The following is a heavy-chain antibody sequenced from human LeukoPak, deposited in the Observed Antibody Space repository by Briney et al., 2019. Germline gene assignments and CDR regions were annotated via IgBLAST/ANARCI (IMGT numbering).Heavy chain of an antibody. CDR3: ARGGSFNNY. D-gene: IGHD3-10*01. CDR2: ITRNGATA. CDR1: GFTFSSYG. V-gene: IGHV3-20*04. J-gene: IGHJ4*02. Sequence: GGTLRLSCAASGFTFSSYGMTWVRQAPGKGLEWVSGITRNGATAGYADSVKGRFTISRDNAKNSLYLQMNSLRVEDTALYFCARGGSFNNYWGQGTLVTVSA.